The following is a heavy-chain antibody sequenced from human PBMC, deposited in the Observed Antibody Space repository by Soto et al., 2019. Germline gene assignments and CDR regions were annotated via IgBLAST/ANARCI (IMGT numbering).Heavy chain of an antibody. CDR3: ARDALYDSSGYYYFDY. CDR2: ISGYNDDT. V-gene: IGHV1-18*04. CDR1: GYTFTSYG. Sequence: ASVKVSCKASGYTFTSYGINWVRQAPGQGLEWMGWISGYNDDTNYAQRLQGRVTMTTDTATGTAYMELSSLRSEDTAVYYCARDALYDSSGYYYFDYWGQGTLVTVSS. J-gene: IGHJ4*02. D-gene: IGHD3-22*01.